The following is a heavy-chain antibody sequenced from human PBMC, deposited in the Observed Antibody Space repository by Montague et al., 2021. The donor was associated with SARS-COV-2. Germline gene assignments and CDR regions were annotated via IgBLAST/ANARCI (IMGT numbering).Heavy chain of an antibody. Sequence: SETLSLTCSVSGHSISRSHYFWAWIRQPPGMGLEWIGSIYFTGKTYYHPSLKSRVTISIDTSKNHFSLRLSSVTAADSAVFYCARWGLNNAFDIWGLGTMITISS. J-gene: IGHJ3*02. D-gene: IGHD1/OR15-1a*01. CDR2: IYFTGKT. V-gene: IGHV4-39*02. CDR3: ARWGLNNAFDI. CDR1: GHSISRSHYF.